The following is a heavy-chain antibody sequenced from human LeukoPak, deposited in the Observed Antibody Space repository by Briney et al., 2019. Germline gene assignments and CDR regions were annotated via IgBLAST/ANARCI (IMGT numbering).Heavy chain of an antibody. CDR3: ARLTGYSYGHFDP. CDR1: GGSISSSSYY. D-gene: IGHD5-18*01. Sequence: SETLSLTCTVSGGSISSSSYYWGWIRQPPGKGLEWIGSIYYSGSTYYNPSLKSRDTISVDTSKNQFSLKLSSVTAADTAVYYCARLTGYSYGHFDPWGQGTLVTVSS. V-gene: IGHV4-39*01. J-gene: IGHJ5*02. CDR2: IYYSGST.